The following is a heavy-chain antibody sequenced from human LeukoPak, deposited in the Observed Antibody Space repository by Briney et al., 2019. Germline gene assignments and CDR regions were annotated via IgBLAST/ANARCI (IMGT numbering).Heavy chain of an antibody. Sequence: GGSLRLSCAASGFTFSSYAMSWVRQAPGKGLEWVSTISGSGGSTYYADSVKGRFTISRGNSKNTLYLQMNSPSAEDTAVYYCAKGRIGYSYGYSDYWGQGTLVTVSS. CDR1: GFTFSSYA. D-gene: IGHD5-18*01. CDR2: ISGSGGST. CDR3: AKGRIGYSYGYSDY. V-gene: IGHV3-23*01. J-gene: IGHJ4*02.